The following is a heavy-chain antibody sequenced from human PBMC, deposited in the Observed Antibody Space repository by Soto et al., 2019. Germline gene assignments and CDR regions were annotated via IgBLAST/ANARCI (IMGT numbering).Heavy chain of an antibody. Sequence: PTQTLTLTCTFSGFSLSTSGVGVGWIRQPPGKALEWLALIYWDDDKRYSPSLKSRLTITKDTAYLQWSSLKASDTAMYYCARLISGWYYFDYWGQGTLVTVSS. V-gene: IGHV2-5*02. CDR2: IYWDDDK. CDR3: SGWYYFDY. D-gene: IGHD6-19*01. J-gene: IGHJ4*02. CDR1: GFSLSTSGVG.